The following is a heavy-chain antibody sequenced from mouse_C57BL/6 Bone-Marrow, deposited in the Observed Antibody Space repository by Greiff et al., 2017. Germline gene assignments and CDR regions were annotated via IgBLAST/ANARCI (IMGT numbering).Heavy chain of an antibody. CDR3: TRGALHGYDSY. CDR1: GFTFSSYA. D-gene: IGHD2-2*01. Sequence: EVKLQESGEGLVKPGGSLKLSCAASGFTFSSYAMSWVRQTPEQRLEWVAYISSGGDYIYYADTVKGRFTISRDNARNTLYLQMSSLKSEDTAMDYCTRGALHGYDSYWGQGTLVTVSA. CDR2: ISSGGDYI. J-gene: IGHJ3*01. V-gene: IGHV5-9-1*02.